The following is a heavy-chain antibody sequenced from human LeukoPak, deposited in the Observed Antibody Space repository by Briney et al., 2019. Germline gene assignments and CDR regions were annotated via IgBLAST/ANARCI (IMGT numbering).Heavy chain of an antibody. D-gene: IGHD6-19*01. CDR1: GFTFSSYA. CDR2: ISGSGGST. CDR3: AKRVTAYSSGWPNWFDP. J-gene: IGHJ5*02. V-gene: IGHV3-23*01. Sequence: GASLRLSCAASGFTFSSYAMSWVRQAPGKGLEWVSAISGSGGSTYYADSVKGRFTISRDNSKNTLDLQMNSLRAEDTAVYYCAKRVTAYSSGWPNWFDPWGQGTLVTVSS.